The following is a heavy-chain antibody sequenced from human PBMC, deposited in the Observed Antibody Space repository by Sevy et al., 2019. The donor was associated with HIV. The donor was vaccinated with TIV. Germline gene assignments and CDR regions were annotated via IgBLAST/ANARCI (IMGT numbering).Heavy chain of an antibody. V-gene: IGHV3-30-3*01. CDR2: VSFDGSDK. J-gene: IGHJ6*02. Sequence: GGSQRLSCAASGFILRNYVMHWVRQAPGKGLEWVAAVSFDGSDKFYADSVKGRFTISRDNSKNRLYLQTNSLRAEDTAVYYCARDQAGPSDDYYYYYGMDLWGQGTTVTVSS. CDR3: ARDQAGPSDDYYYYYGMDL. CDR1: GFILRNYV. D-gene: IGHD3-10*01.